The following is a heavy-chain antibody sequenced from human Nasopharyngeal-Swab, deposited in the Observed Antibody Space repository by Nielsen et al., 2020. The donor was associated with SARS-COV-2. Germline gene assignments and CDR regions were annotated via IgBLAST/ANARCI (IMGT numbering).Heavy chain of an antibody. CDR1: GFTFTTYA. D-gene: IGHD6-19*01. CDR3: ADISYSSIDY. V-gene: IGHV3-23*01. J-gene: IGHJ4*02. Sequence: GESLKISCAASGFTFTTYAMTWVRQAPGKGLEWVSSVSGTGGTTKYADSVKGRFIISRDNSKKKVYLEMNSLRAEDTAVYYCADISYSSIDYWGQGTLVTVSS. CDR2: VSGTGGTT.